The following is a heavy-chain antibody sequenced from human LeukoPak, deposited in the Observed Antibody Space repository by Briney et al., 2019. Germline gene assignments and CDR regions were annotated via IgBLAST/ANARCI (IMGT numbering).Heavy chain of an antibody. CDR3: ARDKTAGNPHPLDY. J-gene: IGHJ4*02. V-gene: IGHV4-34*01. CDR2: INHSGST. D-gene: IGHD6-19*01. Sequence: PSETLSLTCAVYGGSFSGYYWSWIRQPPGKGLEWIGEINHSGSTNYNPSLKSRVTISVDKSKNQFSLKLSSVTAADTAVYYCARDKTAGNPHPLDYWGQGILVTVSS. CDR1: GGSFSGYY.